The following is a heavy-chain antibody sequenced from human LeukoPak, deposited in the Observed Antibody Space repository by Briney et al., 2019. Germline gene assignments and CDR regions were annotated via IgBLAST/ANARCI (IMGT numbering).Heavy chain of an antibody. V-gene: IGHV1-18*01. D-gene: IGHD3-10*01. CDR3: ARVWFGECPDAFDI. Sequence: ASVKVSCKASGYTFTSYGISWVRQAPGQGLEWMGWISAYNGNTNYAQKLQGRVTMTTDTSTSTAYMELRSLRSDDTAVYYCARVWFGECPDAFDIWGQGTMVTVSS. CDR1: GYTFTSYG. CDR2: ISAYNGNT. J-gene: IGHJ3*02.